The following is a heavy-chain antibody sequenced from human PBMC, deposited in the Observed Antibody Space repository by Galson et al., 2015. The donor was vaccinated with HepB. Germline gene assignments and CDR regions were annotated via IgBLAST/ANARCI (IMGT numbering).Heavy chain of an antibody. D-gene: IGHD4-23*01. CDR2: INNDGTTT. CDR3: ARPYGGNYHFDY. Sequence: LRLSCAASGFTFSFYWMHWVRQAPRKGLVWVSRINNDGTTTNYADSVKGRFTISRDNAKNTPYLQMNSLRAEDTAVYYCARPYGGNYHFDYWGQGTLVTVSS. CDR1: GFTFSFYW. J-gene: IGHJ4*02. V-gene: IGHV3-74*01.